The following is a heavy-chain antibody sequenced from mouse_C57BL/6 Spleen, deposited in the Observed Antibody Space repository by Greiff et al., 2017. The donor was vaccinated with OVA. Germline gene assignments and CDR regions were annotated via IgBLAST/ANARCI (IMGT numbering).Heavy chain of an antibody. V-gene: IGHV1-69*01. D-gene: IGHD3-2*02. CDR1: GYTFTSYW. CDR2: IDPSDSYT. J-gene: IGHJ2*01. CDR3: ARSGSSGYDY. Sequence: VQLQQPGAELVMPGASVKLSCKASGYTFTSYWMHWVKQRPGQGLEWIGEIDPSDSYTNYNQKFKGKSTLTVDKSSSTAYMQLSSLTSEDSAVYYCARSGSSGYDYWGKGTTLTVSS.